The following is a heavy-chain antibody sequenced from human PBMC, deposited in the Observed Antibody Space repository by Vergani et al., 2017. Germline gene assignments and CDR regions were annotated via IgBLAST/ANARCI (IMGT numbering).Heavy chain of an antibody. CDR3: ASGGYSYGYGLDY. V-gene: IGHV4-39*07. J-gene: IGHJ4*02. CDR2: IRYSGPT. Sequence: QLQLHKSGPGLVKPSETLSLTCTLSGGSISSSSHFWGWLRQTPGKGLEWVGSIRYSGPTYYNLPLQSRTTISVDTSKNQFSLKLSSVTAADTAVYYCASGGYSYGYGLDYWGQGTLVTVSS. D-gene: IGHD5-18*01. CDR1: GGSISSSSHF.